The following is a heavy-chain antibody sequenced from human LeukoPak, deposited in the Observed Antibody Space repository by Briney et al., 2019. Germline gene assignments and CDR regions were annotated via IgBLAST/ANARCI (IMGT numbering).Heavy chain of an antibody. D-gene: IGHD3-22*01. CDR3: AKGDYYDSSGHDAFDI. CDR1: GFTFSSYS. V-gene: IGHV3-21*04. CDR2: ISSSSSYI. J-gene: IGHJ3*02. Sequence: GGSLRLSCAASGFTFSSYSMNWVRQAPGKGLEWVSSISSSSSYIYYADSVEGRFTISRDNSKNTLYLQMNSLRAEDTAVYYCAKGDYYDSSGHDAFDIWGQGTMVTVSS.